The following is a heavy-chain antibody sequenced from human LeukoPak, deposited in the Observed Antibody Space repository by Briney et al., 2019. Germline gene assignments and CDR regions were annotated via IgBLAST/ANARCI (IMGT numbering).Heavy chain of an antibody. D-gene: IGHD3-16*01. CDR2: INSKNGGA. J-gene: IGHJ5*02. CDR3: ARASFWESPVNWFDP. V-gene: IGHV1-2*07. Sequence: ASVNVSCKASGYTFTNYGISWVRQAPGQGLEWMGWINSKNGGANYATRFQGRVTMTRDRSFSIVYMELSGLTSDDTAMYYCARASFWESPVNWFDPWGQGTLVTVSS. CDR1: GYTFTNYG.